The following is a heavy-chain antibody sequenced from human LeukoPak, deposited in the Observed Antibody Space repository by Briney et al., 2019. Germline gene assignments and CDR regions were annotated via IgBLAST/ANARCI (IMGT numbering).Heavy chain of an antibody. J-gene: IGHJ4*02. CDR1: GGSMSSGGDY. D-gene: IGHD2-15*01. V-gene: IGHV4-61*08. CDR2: IYHSGST. CDR3: ARCPSYCGGGSCYGY. Sequence: SETLSLTCTVSGGSMSSGGDYWSWIRQPPGKGLEWIGYIYHSGSTYYNPSLKSRVTISVDTSKNQFSLLLSSVTAADAAVYYCARCPSYCGGGSCYGYWGQGTLVTVSS.